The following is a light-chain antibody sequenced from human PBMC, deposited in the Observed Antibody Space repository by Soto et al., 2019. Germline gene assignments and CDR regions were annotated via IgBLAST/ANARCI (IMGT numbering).Light chain of an antibody. CDR2: DAS. Sequence: EIVMTQSPATLSVSPGERATLSCRASQNVNSNLAWYQQKPGQAPRLLIYDASTMATAIPARFSGSGSGTDFPLTISSLQSEDFGVYYRQQYNNWRLTFGGGTKVEIK. CDR1: QNVNSN. V-gene: IGKV3-15*01. CDR3: QQYNNWRLT. J-gene: IGKJ4*01.